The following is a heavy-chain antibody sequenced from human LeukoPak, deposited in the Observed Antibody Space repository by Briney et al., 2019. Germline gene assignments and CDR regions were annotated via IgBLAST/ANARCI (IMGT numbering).Heavy chain of an antibody. Sequence: GGSLRLSCAASGFTFSSYWMSWVRQAPGKGLEWVANIKQDGSEKYYVDSVKGRFTISRDNAKNSLYLQMNSLRAEDTAVYYCARDRYGSGWLGFMDVWGKGTTVTVSS. J-gene: IGHJ6*03. D-gene: IGHD6-19*01. CDR2: IKQDGSEK. CDR3: ARDRYGSGWLGFMDV. CDR1: GFTFSSYW. V-gene: IGHV3-7*01.